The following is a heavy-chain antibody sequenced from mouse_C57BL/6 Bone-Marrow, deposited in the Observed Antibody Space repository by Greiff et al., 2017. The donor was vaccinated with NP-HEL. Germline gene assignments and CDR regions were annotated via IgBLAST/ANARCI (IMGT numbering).Heavy chain of an antibody. V-gene: IGHV1-64*01. CDR3: ARTLTTVVAHYYAMVY. Sequence: VQLQQPGAELVKPGASVKLSCKASGYTFTSYWMHWVKQRPGQGLEWIGMIHPNSGSTNYNEKFKSKATLTVDKSSSTAYMQLSSLTSEDSAVYYCARTLTTVVAHYYAMVYWGQGTSVTVSS. CDR2: IHPNSGST. D-gene: IGHD1-1*01. CDR1: GYTFTSYW. J-gene: IGHJ4*01.